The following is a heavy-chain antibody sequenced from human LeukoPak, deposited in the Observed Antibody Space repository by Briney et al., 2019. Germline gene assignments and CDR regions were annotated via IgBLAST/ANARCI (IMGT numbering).Heavy chain of an antibody. Sequence: PGGSLRLSCAASGFTFSTYSMSWVRQAPGKGLEWVSSISSNSRYIYYADSMRGRFTISRDNAKNSLYLQMNSLRAEDTAVYYCARDLSSDDAFDIWGQGTMVTVSS. D-gene: IGHD2-15*01. CDR1: GFTFSTYS. CDR3: ARDLSSDDAFDI. CDR2: ISSNSRYI. V-gene: IGHV3-21*06. J-gene: IGHJ3*02.